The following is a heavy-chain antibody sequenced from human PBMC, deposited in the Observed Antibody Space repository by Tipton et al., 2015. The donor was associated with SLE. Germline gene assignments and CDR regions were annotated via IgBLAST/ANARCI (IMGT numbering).Heavy chain of an antibody. Sequence: GSLRLSCAASGFTFNNYEMNWVRQAPGKGLEWVSFIGSSGDTIFYADSVKGRFTISRDNAKNSLYLQMNSLTAEDTAVYYCVRNDYDFWSGYYYFDYWGQGTLVTVSS. J-gene: IGHJ4*02. V-gene: IGHV3-48*03. CDR2: IGSSGDTI. CDR3: VRNDYDFWSGYYYFDY. CDR1: GFTFNNYE. D-gene: IGHD3-3*01.